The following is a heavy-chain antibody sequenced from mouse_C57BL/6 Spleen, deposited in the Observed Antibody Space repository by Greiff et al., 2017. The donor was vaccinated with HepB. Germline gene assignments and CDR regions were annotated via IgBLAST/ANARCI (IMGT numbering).Heavy chain of an antibody. D-gene: IGHD2-4*01. Sequence: QVQLQQSGAELVKPGASVKISCKASGYAFSSYWMNWVKQRPGKGLEWIGQIYPGDGDTNYNGKFKGKATLTADKSSSTAYMQLSSLTSEDSAVYFCARNYDYDAYYFDYWGQGTTLTVSS. CDR3: ARNYDYDAYYFDY. CDR1: GYAFSSYW. V-gene: IGHV1-80*01. CDR2: IYPGDGDT. J-gene: IGHJ2*01.